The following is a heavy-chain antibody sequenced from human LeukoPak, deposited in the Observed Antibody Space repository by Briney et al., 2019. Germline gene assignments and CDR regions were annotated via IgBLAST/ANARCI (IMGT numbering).Heavy chain of an antibody. V-gene: IGHV1-69*13. CDR3: ARVGYYYDSSGYDYYGMDV. CDR2: IIPIFGTA. D-gene: IGHD3-22*01. CDR1: EYIFTGYY. J-gene: IGHJ6*02. Sequence: ASVKVSCKASEYIFTGYYMHWVRQAPGQGLEWMGGIIPIFGTANYAQKFQGRVTITADESTSTAYMELSSLRSEDTAVYYCARVGYYYDSSGYDYYGMDVWGQGTTVTVSS.